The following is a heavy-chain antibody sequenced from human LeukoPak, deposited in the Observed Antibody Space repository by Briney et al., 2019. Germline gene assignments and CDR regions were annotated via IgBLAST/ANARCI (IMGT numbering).Heavy chain of an antibody. D-gene: IGHD7-27*01. V-gene: IGHV3-21*01. CDR2: IIVVRGYI. J-gene: IGHJ3*02. CDR3: ARDLNWGAGALDI. Sequence: PGGSLRLSCAASGFTFSSNYMSWVRQAPGKGLEGVSSIIVVRGYISYADSVKGRFTISRDNAKNSLYLHVNSLRAEDTAVYFCARDLNWGAGALDIWGQGTMVTVSS. CDR1: GFTFSSNY.